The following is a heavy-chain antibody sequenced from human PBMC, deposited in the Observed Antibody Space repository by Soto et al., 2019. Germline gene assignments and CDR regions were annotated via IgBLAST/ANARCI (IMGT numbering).Heavy chain of an antibody. CDR1: GYTFTGYY. CDR2: INPNSGGT. V-gene: IGHV1-2*04. Sequence: QVQLVQSGAEVKKPGASVKVSCKASGYTFTGYYMHWVRQAPGQGLEWMGWINPNSGGTNYAQKFQGWVTMTRDKSISTAYMELSRLRSDDTAVYYCARGIGIQLWLQDDAFDIWGQGTMVTVSS. D-gene: IGHD5-18*01. J-gene: IGHJ3*02. CDR3: ARGIGIQLWLQDDAFDI.